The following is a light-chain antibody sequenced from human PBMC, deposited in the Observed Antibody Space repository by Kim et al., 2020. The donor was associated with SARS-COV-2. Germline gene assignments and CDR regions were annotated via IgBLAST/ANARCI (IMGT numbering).Light chain of an antibody. V-gene: IGLV4-69*01. J-gene: IGLJ1*01. CDR3: QTWGTGLGV. CDR2: LNSDGSH. CDR1: NGHSSYA. Sequence: QLVLTQSPSASASLGASVKLTCTLSNGHSSYAIAWHQQQPEKGPRYLMKLNSDGSHSKGDGIPDRFSGSSSGAERYLTISSLQSEDEADYYCQTWGTGLGVFGTGTKVTVL.